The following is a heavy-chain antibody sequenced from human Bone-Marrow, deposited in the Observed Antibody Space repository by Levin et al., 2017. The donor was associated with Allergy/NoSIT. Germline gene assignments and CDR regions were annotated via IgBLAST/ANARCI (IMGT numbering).Heavy chain of an antibody. CDR1: EFTFRNAW. D-gene: IGHD1-26*01. J-gene: IGHJ6*02. CDR3: TTRPTSYHPSLGYYYYGMDV. CDR2: IKSKSDGGTT. Sequence: PGGSLRLSCAASEFTFRNAWMSWVRQAPGKGLEWVGRIKSKSDGGTTDYAAPVKGRFTISRDDSKNTLYLQMSSLKTEDTAVYYCTTRPTSYHPSLGYYYYGMDVWGQGTTVSVSS. V-gene: IGHV3-15*01.